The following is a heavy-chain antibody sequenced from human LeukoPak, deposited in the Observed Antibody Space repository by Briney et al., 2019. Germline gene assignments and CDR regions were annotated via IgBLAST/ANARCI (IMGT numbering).Heavy chain of an antibody. J-gene: IGHJ4*02. CDR3: ATYPITYYYGSGSPYYFDY. CDR1: GYTLTELS. Sequence: ASVKVSCKVSGYTLTELSMHWVRQAPGKGLEWMGGFDPEDGETIYAQKFQGRVTMTEDTSTDTAYMELSSLRSEDTAVYYCATYPITYYYGSGSPYYFDYWGQGTLSPSPQ. D-gene: IGHD3-10*01. CDR2: FDPEDGET. V-gene: IGHV1-24*01.